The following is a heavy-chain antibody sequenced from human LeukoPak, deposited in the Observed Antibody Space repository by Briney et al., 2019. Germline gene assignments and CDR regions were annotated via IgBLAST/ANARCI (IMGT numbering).Heavy chain of an antibody. J-gene: IGHJ4*02. V-gene: IGHV1-58*02. CDR1: GFTFTSSA. CDR3: AASEHYVPGHCCTFDY. D-gene: IGHD2-2*01. CDR2: IVVGSGNT. Sequence: SVKVPCKASGFTFTSSAMQWVRQARGQRLEGIGWIVVGSGNTNYAQKFQERVTITRDMSTSTAYMELSSLRSEDTAVYYCAASEHYVPGHCCTFDYWGQGTLVTVSS.